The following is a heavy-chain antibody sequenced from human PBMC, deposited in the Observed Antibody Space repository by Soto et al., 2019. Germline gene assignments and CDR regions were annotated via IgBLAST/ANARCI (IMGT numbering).Heavy chain of an antibody. D-gene: IGHD3-10*01. CDR2: ISYDGSNK. CDR1: GFTFSSYG. J-gene: IGHJ6*02. Sequence: QVQLVESGGGVVQPGRSLRLSCAASGFTFSSYGMHWVRQAPGKGLEWVAVISYDGSNKYYADSVKGRFTISRDNSKNTLYLQMNSLRAEETAVYYCAKEGGYYGSGSYSVGENYYGMDVWGQGTTVIVSS. V-gene: IGHV3-30*18. CDR3: AKEGGYYGSGSYSVGENYYGMDV.